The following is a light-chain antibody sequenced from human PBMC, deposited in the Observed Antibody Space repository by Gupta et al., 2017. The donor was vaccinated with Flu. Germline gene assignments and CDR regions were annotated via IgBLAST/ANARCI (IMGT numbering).Light chain of an antibody. V-gene: IGKV3-20*01. J-gene: IGKJ1*01. Sequence: EIVLTQSPGTLSLSPGERATLSCRASQSVSSSYLAWYQQKPGQAPRLLIYGASSRATGIPDRCSGRGSGTDFTLTISRLEPEDFAVYYCQQYGCAPRTFGQGTKVEIK. CDR2: GAS. CDR1: QSVSSSY. CDR3: QQYGCAPRT.